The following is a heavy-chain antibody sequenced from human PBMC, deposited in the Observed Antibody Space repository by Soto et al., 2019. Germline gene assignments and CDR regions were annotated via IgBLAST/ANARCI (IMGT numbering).Heavy chain of an antibody. CDR2: IKNDGSVT. J-gene: IGHJ5*02. V-gene: IGHV3-74*01. CDR3: ARSDWFEP. Sequence: PGGSLRLSCAASGITINGYWMSWVRQVPGKGLEWVSRIKNDGSVTSYADSVKGRFSISRDNAKNTLYLQMNSLRAEDTAVYYCARSDWFEPWGQGTLVTVSS. CDR1: GITINGYW.